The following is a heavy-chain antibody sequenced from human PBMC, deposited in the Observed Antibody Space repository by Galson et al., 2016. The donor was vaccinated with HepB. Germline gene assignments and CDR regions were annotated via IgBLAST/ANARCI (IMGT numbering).Heavy chain of an antibody. CDR2: INADGTAT. Sequence: SLRLSCAVSGLDFRRSWMHWVRQTPGKGLVWVSRINADGTATGYADSVNGRFTISRDNAKNAVYLQMNSLRVEDTAVYYCAREGSLGAGRGNWFDPWGQGILVTVSS. V-gene: IGHV3-74*01. J-gene: IGHJ5*02. CDR1: GLDFRRSW. D-gene: IGHD3-10*01. CDR3: AREGSLGAGRGNWFDP.